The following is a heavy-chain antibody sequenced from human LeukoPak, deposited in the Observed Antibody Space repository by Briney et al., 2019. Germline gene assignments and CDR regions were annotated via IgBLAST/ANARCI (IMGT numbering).Heavy chain of an antibody. CDR2: VNLQGST. Sequence: SGTLSLTCGVSGGSITSTNYWTWVRQPPGKGLEWIGEVNLQGSTNYNPSLMGRVAISVDMSENHISLQLTSVTAADTAVYYCARQTGYFRYWGQGTLVAVSS. V-gene: IGHV4-4*02. D-gene: IGHD3-10*01. J-gene: IGHJ1*01. CDR3: ARQTGYFRY. CDR1: GGSITSTNY.